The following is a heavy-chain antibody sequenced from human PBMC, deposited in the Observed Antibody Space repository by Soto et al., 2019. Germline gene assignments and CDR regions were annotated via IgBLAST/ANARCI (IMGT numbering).Heavy chain of an antibody. CDR1: GGSVSSGSYY. CDR2: IYYSGST. J-gene: IGHJ4*02. Sequence: QVQLQESGPGLVKPSETLSLTCTVSGGSVSSGSYYWSWIRQPPGKGLEWIGYIYYSGSTIYNPPLKSRVTISVDTSKNQFSLKLSSVTAADTAVYYCARAYDSSGYYWGYFDYWGQGTLVTVSS. CDR3: ARAYDSSGYYWGYFDY. D-gene: IGHD3-22*01. V-gene: IGHV4-61*01.